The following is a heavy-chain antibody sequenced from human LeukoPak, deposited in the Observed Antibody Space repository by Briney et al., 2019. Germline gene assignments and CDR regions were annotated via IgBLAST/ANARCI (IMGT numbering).Heavy chain of an antibody. D-gene: IGHD3-10*01. V-gene: IGHV4-59*01. Sequence: KPSETLSLTCTVSGGSISSYYWSWIWQPPGKGLEWIGYIYYSGSTNYNPSLKSRVTISVDTSKNQFSLKLSSVTAADTAVYYCAYGSGSPGRDAFDIWGQGTMVTVSS. CDR3: AYGSGSPGRDAFDI. CDR2: IYYSGST. J-gene: IGHJ3*02. CDR1: GGSISSYY.